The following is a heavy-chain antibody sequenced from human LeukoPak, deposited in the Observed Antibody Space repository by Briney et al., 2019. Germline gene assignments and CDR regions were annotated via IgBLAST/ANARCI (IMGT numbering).Heavy chain of an antibody. CDR2: IIPIFGTA. Sequence: ASVKVSCKASGGTFSSYAISWVRQAPGQGLEWMGGIIPIFGTANYAQKFQGRVTITADESTSTAYMELSSLRSEDTAVYYCARDHYGSGSSFDYWGQGTLVTVSS. D-gene: IGHD3-10*01. V-gene: IGHV1-69*13. CDR1: GGTFSSYA. J-gene: IGHJ4*02. CDR3: ARDHYGSGSSFDY.